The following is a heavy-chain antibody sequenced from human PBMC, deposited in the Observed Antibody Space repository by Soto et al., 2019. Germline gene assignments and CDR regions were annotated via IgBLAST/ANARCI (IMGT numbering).Heavy chain of an antibody. D-gene: IGHD6-19*01. J-gene: IGHJ4*02. CDR2: IYSGGST. CDR1: GFTVSSNY. CDR3: ARGGSSGWYRYFDY. V-gene: IGHV3-53*01. Sequence: GSLRLSCASSGFTVSSNYMSWVRQAPGKGLEWVSVIYSGGSTYYADSVKGRFTISRDNSKNTLYLQMNSLRAEDTAVYYCARGGSSGWYRYFDYWGQGTLVTVSS.